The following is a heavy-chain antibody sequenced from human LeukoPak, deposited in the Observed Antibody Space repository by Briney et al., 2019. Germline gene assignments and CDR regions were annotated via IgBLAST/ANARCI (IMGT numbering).Heavy chain of an antibody. CDR2: ILYDGSDK. CDR1: GFTFSSYG. V-gene: IGHV3-30*02. J-gene: IGHJ4*02. Sequence: GGSLRLSCAASGFTFSSYGIHWVRQAPGKGLEWVTFILYDGSDKYYADSVKGRFSISRDNSKSTLYLQMNSLRPEDTAVYYCARGGTGHYYASGTYYQSYYFDYWGQGSLVTVSS. D-gene: IGHD3-10*01. CDR3: ARGGTGHYYASGTYYQSYYFDY.